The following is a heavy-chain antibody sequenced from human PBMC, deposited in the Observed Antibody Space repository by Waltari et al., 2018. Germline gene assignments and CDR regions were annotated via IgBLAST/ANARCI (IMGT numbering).Heavy chain of an antibody. V-gene: IGHV3-7*01. Sequence: EVQLVESGGGLVNPGGSLRLACVASGFEVHGYWMGWFRQAPGKSLEWVAKINDDGTKEFYVESLKGRVTISRDNAKNSVYLQTTSLRAEDTALYYCARSGLVSAFDYWGQGSLVTVAS. D-gene: IGHD3-9*01. CDR2: INDDGTKE. CDR3: ARSGLVSAFDY. CDR1: GFEVHGYW. J-gene: IGHJ4*02.